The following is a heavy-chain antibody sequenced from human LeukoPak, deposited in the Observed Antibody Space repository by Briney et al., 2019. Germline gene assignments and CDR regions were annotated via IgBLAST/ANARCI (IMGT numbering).Heavy chain of an antibody. D-gene: IGHD1-26*01. CDR2: INPSGGST. Sequence: ASVNVSCKASGYTFTGYYMHWVRQAPGQGLEWMGIINPSGGSTSYAQKFQGRVTMTRDMSTSTVYMELSSLRSGDTAVYYCAMGVGKYYFDYWGQGALVTVSS. CDR1: GYTFTGYY. J-gene: IGHJ4*02. CDR3: AMGVGKYYFDY. V-gene: IGHV1-46*01.